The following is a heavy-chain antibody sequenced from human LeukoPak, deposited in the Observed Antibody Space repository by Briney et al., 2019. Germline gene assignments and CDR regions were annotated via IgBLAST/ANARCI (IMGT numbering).Heavy chain of an antibody. Sequence: PGGSLRLSCAASGFTFSSYWMSWVRQAPGKGLEWVALISYDGSNKYYADSVKGRFTISRDNSKNTLSLQMNSLRPEDTAVYYCAKIISPDSSGYRNALDYWGQGTLVTVSS. D-gene: IGHD3-22*01. J-gene: IGHJ4*02. CDR3: AKIISPDSSGYRNALDY. CDR1: GFTFSSYW. CDR2: ISYDGSNK. V-gene: IGHV3-30*18.